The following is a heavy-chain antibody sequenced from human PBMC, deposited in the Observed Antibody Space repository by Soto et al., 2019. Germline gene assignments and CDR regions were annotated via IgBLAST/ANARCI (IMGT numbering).Heavy chain of an antibody. V-gene: IGHV3-66*01. CDR1: GFTVSSNY. D-gene: IGHD6-13*01. CDR3: ARDHLYSSSWSYWYFDL. J-gene: IGHJ2*01. CDR2: IYSGGST. Sequence: EVQLVESGGGLVQPGGSLRLSCAASGFTVSSNYMSWVRQAPGKGLEWVSVIYSGGSTYYADSVKGRFTISRDNSKNPLYLQMNSLRAEDTAVYYCARDHLYSSSWSYWYFDLWGRGTLVTVSS.